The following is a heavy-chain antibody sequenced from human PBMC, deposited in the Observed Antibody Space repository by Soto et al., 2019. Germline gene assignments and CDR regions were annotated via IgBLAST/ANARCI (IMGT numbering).Heavy chain of an antibody. CDR1: GYTFTSYA. D-gene: IGHD3-3*01. Sequence: QVQLVQSGAEVKKPGASVKVSCKASGYTFTSYAMHWVRQAPGQRLEWMGWINAGNGNTKYSQKFQGRVTITRDTSASTAYMVLSSLRSEDTAVYYCARSPEIRFFFYGMDVWGQGTTVTVSS. CDR3: ARSPEIRFFFYGMDV. V-gene: IGHV1-3*01. CDR2: INAGNGNT. J-gene: IGHJ6*02.